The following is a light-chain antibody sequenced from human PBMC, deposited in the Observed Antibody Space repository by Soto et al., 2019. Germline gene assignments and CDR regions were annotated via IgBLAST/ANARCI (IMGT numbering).Light chain of an antibody. CDR2: EGT. CDR3: CSYAGSRHYV. J-gene: IGLJ1*01. V-gene: IGLV2-23*01. Sequence: QSALTQPASVSGSPGQSITISCTGTSSDVGSYNLVSWYQQRPGKAPKFMIYEGTKRPSGVSNRFSGSKSGNTASLTISWLQAEDEADYYCCSYAGSRHYVFGTGTRVTVL. CDR1: SSDVGSYNL.